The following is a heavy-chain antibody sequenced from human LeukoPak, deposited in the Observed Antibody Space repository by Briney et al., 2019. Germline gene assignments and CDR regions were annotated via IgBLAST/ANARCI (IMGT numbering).Heavy chain of an antibody. J-gene: IGHJ1*01. CDR2: IWYDGGNK. V-gene: IGHV3-33*01. D-gene: IGHD2-2*01. CDR3: ARDRVSYCSSTSCAVVQH. CDR1: GFTFSSYG. Sequence: GRSLRLSCAASGFTFSSYGMHWVRQAPGKGLEWVAVIWYDGGNKYYADSVKGRFTISRDNSKNTLYLQMNSLRAEDTAVYYCARDRVSYCSSTSCAVVQHWGQGTLVTVSS.